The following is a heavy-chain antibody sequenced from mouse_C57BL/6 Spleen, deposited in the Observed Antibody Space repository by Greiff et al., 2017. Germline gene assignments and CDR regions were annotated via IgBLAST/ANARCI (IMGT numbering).Heavy chain of an antibody. CDR2: IDPSDSYT. Sequence: QVQLQQPGAELVKPGASVKLSCKASGYTFTSYWMQWVKQRPGQGLEWIGEIDPSDSYTNYNQKFKGKATLTVDTSSSTAYMQLSSLTSEDSAVYDCAYYEYEGFAYWGQGTLVTVSA. CDR3: AYYEYEGFAY. D-gene: IGHD2-4*01. V-gene: IGHV1-50*01. J-gene: IGHJ3*01. CDR1: GYTFTSYW.